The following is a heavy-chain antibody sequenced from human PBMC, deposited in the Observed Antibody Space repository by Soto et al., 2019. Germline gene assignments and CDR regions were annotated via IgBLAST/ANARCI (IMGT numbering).Heavy chain of an antibody. J-gene: IGHJ6*02. V-gene: IGHV1-46*01. CDR3: ASAITMVRGVDYGMDV. CDR1: RYTFPSYY. D-gene: IGHD3-10*01. CDR2: INPSGGST. Sequence: SVKVGNKVSRYTFPSYYINWVRQAPGQGLEWMGIINPSGGSTSYAQKFQGRVTMTRDTSTSTVYMELSSLRSEDTAVYYCASAITMVRGVDYGMDVWGQGTTVTVSS.